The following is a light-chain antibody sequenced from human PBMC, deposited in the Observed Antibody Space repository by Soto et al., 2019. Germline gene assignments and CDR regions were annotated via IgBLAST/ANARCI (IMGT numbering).Light chain of an antibody. J-gene: IGKJ1*01. Sequence: TVLRQSPSTLSXXPGDXATLXXRXSQSVSSSYLAWYQQKPGHGPRLFIYGASRRATGIPDRFSASGSGTDFTLTISRLEPEDFAVYYCQPYFRSRWAFGQGTKV. CDR1: QSVSSSY. V-gene: IGKV3-20*01. CDR3: QPYFRSRWA. CDR2: GAS.